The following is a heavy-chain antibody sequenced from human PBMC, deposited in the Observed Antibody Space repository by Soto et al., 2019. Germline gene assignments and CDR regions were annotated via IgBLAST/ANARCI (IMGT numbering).Heavy chain of an antibody. V-gene: IGHV1-18*01. CDR2: IAPYNVNT. CDR1: GYAFTNYG. D-gene: IGHD1-1*01. J-gene: IGHJ3*01. Sequence: QIQLVQSGAEVKKPGASVRVSCKASGYAFTNYGISWARQAPGQGLEWMGWIAPYNVNTDYAQKLQDIVTMTTDTSPGTAYMELRGLRSDDTAVYYCARDPNWNVPRQYTCDLWGQGTMVTVSS. CDR3: ARDPNWNVPRQYTCDL.